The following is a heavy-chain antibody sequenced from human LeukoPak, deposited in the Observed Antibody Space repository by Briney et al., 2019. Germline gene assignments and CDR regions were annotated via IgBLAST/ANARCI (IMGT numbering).Heavy chain of an antibody. CDR2: LWLDGGNK. D-gene: IGHD3-3*01. V-gene: IGHV3-33*06. CDR1: GFTFSSYG. CDR3: AKDKGYDFWSGSLSTIPLYYFDY. Sequence: PGGSLRLSCAASGFTFSSYGMHWVRQAPGRGLEWGAVLWLDGGNKYFADSVKGRFTISRDNSKNTLYLQMNSLRAEDTAVYYCAKDKGYDFWSGSLSTIPLYYFDYWGQGTLVTVSS. J-gene: IGHJ4*02.